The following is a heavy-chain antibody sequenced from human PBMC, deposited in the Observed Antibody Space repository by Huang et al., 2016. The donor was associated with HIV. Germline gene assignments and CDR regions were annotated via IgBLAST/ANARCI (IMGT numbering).Heavy chain of an antibody. CDR2: INPKRVGT. J-gene: IGHJ4*02. CDR1: GYTFTDSN. D-gene: IGHD6-6*01. CDR3: ARDWSFGSSTSPAD. V-gene: IGHV1-2*02. Sequence: QVQLVQSGAEVKNPGASVRVSCKASGYTFTDSNIHWVRQAPGQGLEWMGWINPKRVGTIYAQRCQGRVTMTRDTTISTVHMDLRRIQSDDTAVYFCARDWSFGSSTSPADWGQGTLVTVSS.